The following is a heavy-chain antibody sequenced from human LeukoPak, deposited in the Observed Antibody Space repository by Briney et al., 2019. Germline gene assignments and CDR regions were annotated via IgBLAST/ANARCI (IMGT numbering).Heavy chain of an antibody. CDR1: GFTFRTYW. V-gene: IGHV3-7*01. CDR3: ARQVASGFDP. Sequence: GGPLRLSCAASGFTFRTYWMSWVRQAPGKGLEWVANIKQDGSEKYYVDSVRGRFTISRDNAKNSLSLQMNSLRAEDTAVYYCARQVASGFDPWGQGTLVTVSS. J-gene: IGHJ5*02. CDR2: IKQDGSEK.